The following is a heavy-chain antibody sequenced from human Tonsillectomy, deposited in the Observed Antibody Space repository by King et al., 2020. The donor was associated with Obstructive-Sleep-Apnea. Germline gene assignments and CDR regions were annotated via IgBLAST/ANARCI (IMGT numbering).Heavy chain of an antibody. Sequence: HVQLQQWGAGLLKPSEILSLTCAVYGGSFSDYYWSWIRQPPGMGLEWIGEINHSGSTSYSPSLKSRVTISVDTSKNQFSLKLSSVTAADTAVYYCARVPLTYYGSGSNWYFDRWGRGTLVTVSS. CDR2: INHSGST. V-gene: IGHV4-34*01. J-gene: IGHJ2*01. CDR1: GGSFSDYY. D-gene: IGHD3-10*01. CDR3: ARVPLTYYGSGSNWYFDR.